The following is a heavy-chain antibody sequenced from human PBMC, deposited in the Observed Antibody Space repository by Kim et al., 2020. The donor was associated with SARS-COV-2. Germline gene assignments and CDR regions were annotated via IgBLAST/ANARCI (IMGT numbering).Heavy chain of an antibody. CDR1: GFTFSSYG. D-gene: IGHD4-4*01. V-gene: IGHV3-33*01. Sequence: GGSLRLSCAASGFTFSSYGMHWVRQAPGKGLEWAAVIWYDGSNKYYADSVKGRFTISRDNSKNTLYLQMNSLRAEDTAVYYCARDWQFGYSGNYWGQGTLVTVSS. J-gene: IGHJ4*02. CDR3: ARDWQFGYSGNY. CDR2: IWYDGSNK.